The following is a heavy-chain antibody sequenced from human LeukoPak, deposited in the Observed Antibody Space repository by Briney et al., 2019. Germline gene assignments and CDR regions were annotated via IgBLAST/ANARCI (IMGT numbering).Heavy chain of an antibody. V-gene: IGHV3-30*04. D-gene: IGHD4-11*01. CDR2: ISYDGSNK. Sequence: GRSLRPSCAASGFTFSSYTMHWVRQAPGKGRGCVAVISYDGSNKYYADSVKGRFTISRDNSNNQLYLQMNSLRAQGTAVYYCARGRGMTTYDYWGQETLVTVPS. CDR1: GFTFSSYT. CDR3: ARGRGMTTYDY. J-gene: IGHJ4*02.